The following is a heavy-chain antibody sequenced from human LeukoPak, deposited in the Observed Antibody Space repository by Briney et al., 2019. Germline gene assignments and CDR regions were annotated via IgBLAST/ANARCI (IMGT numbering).Heavy chain of an antibody. CDR3: ARHFLAAAGSKGSLDY. J-gene: IGHJ4*02. Sequence: PGGALRLSCAAPGFTFSSHAMYWGRQALGEGVGRVAIISYEGDNKYYADSVKGRYTISRDNSKNTLYLKMNSLRAEDTAVYYCARHFLAAAGSKGSLDYWGQGTLVTVSS. CDR2: ISYEGDNK. D-gene: IGHD6-13*01. V-gene: IGHV3-30-3*01. CDR1: GFTFSSHA.